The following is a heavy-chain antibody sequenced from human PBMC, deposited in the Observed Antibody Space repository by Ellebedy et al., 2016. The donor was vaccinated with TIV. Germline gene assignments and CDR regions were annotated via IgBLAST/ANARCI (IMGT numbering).Heavy chain of an antibody. J-gene: IGHJ5*02. D-gene: IGHD2-15*01. Sequence: ASVKVSCKASGYTFTTFAMHCVRQAPGQSLEWLGWINVADAKTEYSQKFQGRLTLTRDTSTNTAYMHLDSLRSEDSAVYYCARDPLGYCSGGSCTNNWFDPWGQGTLVTVSS. CDR2: INVADAKT. CDR3: ARDPLGYCSGGSCTNNWFDP. CDR1: GYTFTTFA. V-gene: IGHV1-3*01.